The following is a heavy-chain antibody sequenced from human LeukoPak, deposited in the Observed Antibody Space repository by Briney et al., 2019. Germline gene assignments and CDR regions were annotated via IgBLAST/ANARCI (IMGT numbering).Heavy chain of an antibody. CDR2: IKQDGSEK. CDR1: GFTFSSYW. D-gene: IGHD2-15*01. CDR3: ARDLLFPGFCSGGSCYRALGY. J-gene: IGHJ4*02. V-gene: IGHV3-7*01. Sequence: HPGGSLRLSCAASGFTFSSYWMSWVRQAPGKGLEWVANIKQDGSEKYYVDSVKGRFTISRDNAKNSLYLQMNSLRAEDTAVYYCARDLLFPGFCSGGSCYRALGYWGQGTLVTVSS.